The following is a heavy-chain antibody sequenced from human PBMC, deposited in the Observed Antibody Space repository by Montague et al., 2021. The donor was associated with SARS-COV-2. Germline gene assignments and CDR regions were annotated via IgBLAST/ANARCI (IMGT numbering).Heavy chain of an antibody. CDR2: IDNSGGRT. J-gene: IGHJ4*02. CDR1: GFTFTSYA. CDR3: ARYRTDWFQLDF. Sequence: SLRLSCAASGFTFTSYAMGWVRQAPGKGLEWVLGIDNSGGRTYYADSVKGRFTISRDNSKNTLRLQMNSLRAEDTAIYYCARYRTDWFQLDFWGQGTLVTVSS. D-gene: IGHD3-9*01. V-gene: IGHV3-23*01.